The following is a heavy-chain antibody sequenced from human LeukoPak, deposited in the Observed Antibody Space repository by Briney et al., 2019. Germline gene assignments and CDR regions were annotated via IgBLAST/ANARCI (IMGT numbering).Heavy chain of an antibody. Sequence: ASVKVSCKASGYTFTGYYMHRVRQAPGQGLEWMGWINPNSGGTNYAQKFQGRVTMTRDTSISTAYMELSRLRSDDTAVYYCASTPTYYDYVWGSYRWGGFDYWGQGTLVTVSS. D-gene: IGHD3-16*02. CDR3: ASTPTYYDYVWGSYRWGGFDY. CDR2: INPNSGGT. V-gene: IGHV1-2*02. J-gene: IGHJ4*02. CDR1: GYTFTGYY.